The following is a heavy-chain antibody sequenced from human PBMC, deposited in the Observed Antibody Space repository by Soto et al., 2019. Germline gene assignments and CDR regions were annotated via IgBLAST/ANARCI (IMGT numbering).Heavy chain of an antibody. CDR1: GFTFSSYG. CDR2: IWYDGSNK. V-gene: IGHV3-33*01. J-gene: IGHJ6*02. D-gene: IGHD6-6*01. CDR3: ARDIRGQLASGMDV. Sequence: GGSLRLSCAASGFTFSSYGMHWVRQAPGKGLEWVAVIWYDGSNKYYADSVKGRFTISRDNSKNTLYLQMNSLRAEDTAVYYCARDIRGQLASGMDVWGQGTTVTVSS.